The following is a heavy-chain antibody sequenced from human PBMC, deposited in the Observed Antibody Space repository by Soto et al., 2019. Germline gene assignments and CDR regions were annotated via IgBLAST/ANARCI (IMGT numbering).Heavy chain of an antibody. D-gene: IGHD4-17*01. J-gene: IGHJ4*02. CDR2: LSGSGASR. Sequence: GGSLRLSCAASGFTFSSYAMSWVRQAPGKGLEWVSTLSGSGASRYYADSVKGRFTISRDNSKNTLYLQMNSLRAEDTAIYYCAKLYGNYVLGPVDNWGQGTLVTVSS. CDR1: GFTFSSYA. V-gene: IGHV3-23*01. CDR3: AKLYGNYVLGPVDN.